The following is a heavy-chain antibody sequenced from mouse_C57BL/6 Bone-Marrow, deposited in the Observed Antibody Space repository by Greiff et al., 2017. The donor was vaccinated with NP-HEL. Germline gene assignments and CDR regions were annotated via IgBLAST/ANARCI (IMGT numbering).Heavy chain of an antibody. Sequence: EVNVVESGGGLVQPGGSLKLSCAASGFTFSDYYMYWVRQTPEKRLEWVAYISNGGGSTYYPDTVKGRFTISRDNAKNTLYLQMSRLKSEDTAMYYCARLKGWTSHFDYWGQGTTLTVSS. CDR3: ARLKGWTSHFDY. CDR1: GFTFSDYY. V-gene: IGHV5-12*01. CDR2: ISNGGGST. J-gene: IGHJ2*01.